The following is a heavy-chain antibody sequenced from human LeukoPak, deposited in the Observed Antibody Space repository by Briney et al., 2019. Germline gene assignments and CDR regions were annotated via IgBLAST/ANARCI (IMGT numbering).Heavy chain of an antibody. J-gene: IGHJ4*02. CDR3: GKTTVGYSSGQKPAWPVDF. Sequence: PGGSLRLPCEASGFTFGSHAMYWVRQAPGKGLEWVAGIFGSGGSPHYADSVKGRFTISRDNPRNTVYLQINSLRDDDTAVYYCGKTTVGYSSGQKPAWPVDFWGQGTLVTVSS. CDR1: GFTFGSHA. CDR2: IFGSGGSP. D-gene: IGHD5-18*01. V-gene: IGHV3-23*01.